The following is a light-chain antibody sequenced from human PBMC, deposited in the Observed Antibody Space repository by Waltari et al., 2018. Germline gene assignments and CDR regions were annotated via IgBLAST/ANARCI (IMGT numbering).Light chain of an antibody. CDR3: QEYYSTPLT. V-gene: IGKV4-1*01. CDR1: QSVLYSSNNKNY. J-gene: IGKJ2*01. Sequence: DIVMTQSPDSLAVSLGERATIHCKSSQSVLYSSNNKNYLAWYQQKPGQPPKLLISWASTRESGVTDRFSGSGSGTDFTLTISSLQAEDVAVYYCQEYYSTPLTFGQGTKLEIK. CDR2: WAS.